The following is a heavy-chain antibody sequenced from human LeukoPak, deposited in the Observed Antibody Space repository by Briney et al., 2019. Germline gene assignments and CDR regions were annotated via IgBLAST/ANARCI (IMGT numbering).Heavy chain of an antibody. Sequence: GESLKISCKGSGYSFTSYWIGWVRQMPGKGLEWMGIFYPGDSDTRYSPSFQGQVTISADKSISTAYLQWSSLKASDTAMYYCASQLRLGELSSIGFDYWGQGTLVTVSS. V-gene: IGHV5-51*01. CDR3: ASQLRLGELSSIGFDY. CDR1: GYSFTSYW. J-gene: IGHJ4*02. D-gene: IGHD3-16*02. CDR2: FYPGDSDT.